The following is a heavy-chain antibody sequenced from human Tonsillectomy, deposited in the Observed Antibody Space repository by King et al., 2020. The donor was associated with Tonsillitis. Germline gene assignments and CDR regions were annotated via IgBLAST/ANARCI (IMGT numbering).Heavy chain of an antibody. CDR3: VGEVGVRDFQH. V-gene: IGHV3-30-3*01. D-gene: IGHD2-15*01. CDR2: ISHDGINQ. CDR1: GFIFSAYA. J-gene: IGHJ1*01. Sequence: VQLVESGGGVVQPERALRIFCSASGFIFSAYAMHWVCQAPGKGLEWLAWISHDGINQAYAESVKGRFTISRDNSKNTLYLQMNSLRPDDTAIFYCVGEVGVRDFQHWGQGTLVTVSS.